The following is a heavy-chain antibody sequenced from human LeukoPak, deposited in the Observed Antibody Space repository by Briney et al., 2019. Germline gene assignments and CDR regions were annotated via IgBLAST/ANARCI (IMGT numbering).Heavy chain of an antibody. J-gene: IGHJ3*02. CDR2: IWYGGSNK. V-gene: IGHV3-33*08. CDR3: ARDSYLTISKGNAFDI. CDR1: GFTFSSYS. D-gene: IGHD3-3*01. Sequence: PGRSLRLSCAASGFTFSSYSMHWVRQAPGKGLEWVAVIWYGGSNKYYADSVKGRFTISRDNSKNTLYLQMNSLRAEDTALYHCARDSYLTISKGNAFDIWGQGTMVTVSS.